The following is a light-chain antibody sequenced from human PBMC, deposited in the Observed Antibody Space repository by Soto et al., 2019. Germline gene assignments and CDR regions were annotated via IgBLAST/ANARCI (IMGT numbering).Light chain of an antibody. CDR3: SSYAASNNLGV. V-gene: IGLV2-8*01. Sequence: QSALTQPPSASGSPGQSVTISCIGTSSDVGGYNYVSWYQQHPGKAPKLMLYEVSKRPSGVPDRFSGSKSGNTASLTVSGLPAEDEADYYCSSYAASNNLGVFGGGTKLTVL. J-gene: IGLJ2*01. CDR2: EVS. CDR1: SSDVGGYNY.